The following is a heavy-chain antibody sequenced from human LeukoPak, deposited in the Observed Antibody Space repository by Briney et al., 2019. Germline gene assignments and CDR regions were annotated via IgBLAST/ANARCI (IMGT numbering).Heavy chain of an antibody. Sequence: GGSLRLSCAASGFTFSNFAMMWVRQAPGTGLQWVSTITGYGATFYADSVRGRFTIFRDTSMNTLFPQMNSLGAEDTAVYYCAKGAAAGKVDWFDPWGQGTLVTVSS. CDR3: AKGAAAGKVDWFDP. V-gene: IGHV3-23*01. CDR2: ITGYGAT. D-gene: IGHD6-13*01. CDR1: GFTFSNFA. J-gene: IGHJ5*02.